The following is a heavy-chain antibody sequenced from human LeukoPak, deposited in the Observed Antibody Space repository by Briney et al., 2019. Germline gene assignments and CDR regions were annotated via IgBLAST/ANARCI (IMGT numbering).Heavy chain of an antibody. CDR2: IGRAGDT. Sequence: GGSLRLSCAASGFTFSGYDMRWVRQATGKGLEWVSAIGRAGDTYYSGSVKGRFTISRENAKNSLYLQMNSLRAGDTALYYCARGNILTGYSDWGQGTLVTVSS. CDR1: GFTFSGYD. D-gene: IGHD3-9*01. J-gene: IGHJ4*02. CDR3: ARGNILTGYSD. V-gene: IGHV3-13*04.